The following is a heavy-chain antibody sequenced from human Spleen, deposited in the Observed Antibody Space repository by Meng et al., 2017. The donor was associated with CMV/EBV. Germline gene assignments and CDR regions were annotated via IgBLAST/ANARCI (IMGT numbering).Heavy chain of an antibody. CDR2: ISWNSGSI. J-gene: IGHJ3*02. CDR3: AKDTSSWHDAFDI. CDR1: GFTFDDYA. V-gene: IGHV3-9*01. D-gene: IGHD6-13*01. Sequence: SLKISCAASGFTFDDYAMHWVRQAPGKGLEWVSGISWNSGSIGYADSVKGRFTISRDNAKNSLYLQMNSLRAEDTALYYCAKDTSSWHDAFDIWGQGTMVTVSS.